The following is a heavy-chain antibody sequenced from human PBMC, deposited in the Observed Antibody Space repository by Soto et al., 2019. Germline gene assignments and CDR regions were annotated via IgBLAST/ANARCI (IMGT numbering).Heavy chain of an antibody. V-gene: IGHV1-46*01. D-gene: IGHD6-6*01. J-gene: IGHJ6*02. Sequence: QVQLVQSGAEVKKPGASVKVSCKASGYTFTSYYMHWVRQAPGQGLEWMGIINPSGGSTSYAQKFQGRVTMNRDTSTSTVYMELSSLRSEDTAVYYCARAQLAGYYYYGMDVWGQGTTVTVSS. CDR1: GYTFTSYY. CDR2: INPSGGST. CDR3: ARAQLAGYYYYGMDV.